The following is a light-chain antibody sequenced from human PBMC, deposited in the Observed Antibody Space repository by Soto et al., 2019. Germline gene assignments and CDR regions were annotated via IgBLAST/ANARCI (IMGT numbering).Light chain of an antibody. V-gene: IGLV2-14*01. CDR3: SSYTSSSPS. CDR2: DVS. J-gene: IGLJ1*01. Sequence: QSALTQHASVSGSPGQSITISCTGTSSDVGGYNYVSWYQQHPGKAPKLMIYDVSNRPSGVSNRFSGSKSGNTASLTISGLQAEDEADYYCSSYTSSSPSFGTGTKLTVL. CDR1: SSDVGGYNY.